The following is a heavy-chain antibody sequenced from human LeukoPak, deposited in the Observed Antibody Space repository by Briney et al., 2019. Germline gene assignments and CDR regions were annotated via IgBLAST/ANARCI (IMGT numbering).Heavy chain of an antibody. V-gene: IGHV3-48*03. D-gene: IGHD2-15*01. J-gene: IGHJ4*02. CDR3: AKAPVTTCRGAFCYPFDY. CDR2: ISSSSSTI. Sequence: GGSLRLSCAASGFTFSSYEMNWVRQAPGKGLEWVSYISSSSSTIYYADSVKGRFTISRDNAKNSLYLQMNRLRPEDAAVYYCAKAPVTTCRGAFCYPFDYWGLGTLVTVSS. CDR1: GFTFSSYE.